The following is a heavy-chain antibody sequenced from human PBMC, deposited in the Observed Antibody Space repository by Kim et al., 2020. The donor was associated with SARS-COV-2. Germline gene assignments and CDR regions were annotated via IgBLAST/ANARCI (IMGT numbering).Heavy chain of an antibody. J-gene: IGHJ4*02. V-gene: IGHV3-23*01. Sequence: GGSLRLSCAASGFTFSSYAMSWVRQAPGKGLEWVSAISGSGGSTYYADSVKGRFTISRDNSKNTLYLQMNSLRAEDTAVYYCAKGPTGIVVVITGYWGQGTLVTVSS. CDR2: ISGSGGST. CDR1: GFTFSSYA. D-gene: IGHD3-22*01. CDR3: AKGPTGIVVVITGY.